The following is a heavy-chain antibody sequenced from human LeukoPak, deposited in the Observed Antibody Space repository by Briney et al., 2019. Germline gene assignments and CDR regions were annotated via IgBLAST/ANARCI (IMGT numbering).Heavy chain of an antibody. CDR1: GYTFTSYG. CDR2: INAYNGNT. D-gene: IGHD4-17*01. Sequence: GASVKVSCKASGYTFTSYGISWVRQAPGQGLEWMGWINAYNGNTNYAQKLQGRVTMTTDTSTSTAYMELRSLRSDDTAVYYCARGTLGHYGDPGHFQHWGQGTLVTVFS. V-gene: IGHV1-18*01. CDR3: ARGTLGHYGDPGHFQH. J-gene: IGHJ1*01.